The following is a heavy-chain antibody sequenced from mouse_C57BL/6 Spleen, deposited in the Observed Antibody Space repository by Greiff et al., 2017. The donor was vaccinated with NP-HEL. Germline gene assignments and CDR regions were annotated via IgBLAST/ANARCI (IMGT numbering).Heavy chain of an antibody. V-gene: IGHV14-1*01. CDR2: IDPEDGDT. Sequence: EVQLQQSGAELVRPGASVKLSCTASGFNIKDYYMHWVKQRPEQGLEWIGRIDPEDGDTEYAPKFQGKATMTADTSSNTAYLQLSSLTSEDTAVYYCTFYYGSSYVYPFAYWGQGTLVTVSA. CDR1: GFNIKDYY. D-gene: IGHD1-1*01. CDR3: TFYYGSSYVYPFAY. J-gene: IGHJ3*01.